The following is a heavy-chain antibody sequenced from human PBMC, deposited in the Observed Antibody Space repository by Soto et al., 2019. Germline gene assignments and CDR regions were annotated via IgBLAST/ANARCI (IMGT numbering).Heavy chain of an antibody. CDR3: TRHAPYDGFDY. Sequence: QVQLQESGPGLMKPSETLSLTCSVSGASIINGGYYWAWIRQSPGKGLEWIGSMLYSGNTYYKPSLQSRVTMSVDTSKNQFSLRLNSVTATDTAIYYCTRHAPYDGFDYWGQGTLVSVSS. D-gene: IGHD3-3*01. CDR1: GASIINGGYY. J-gene: IGHJ4*02. V-gene: IGHV4-39*01. CDR2: MLYSGNT.